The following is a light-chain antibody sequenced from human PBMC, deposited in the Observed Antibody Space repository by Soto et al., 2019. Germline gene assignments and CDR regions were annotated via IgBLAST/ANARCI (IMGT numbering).Light chain of an antibody. CDR2: EGS. V-gene: IGLV2-23*01. J-gene: IGLJ2*01. CDR1: SSDVGGYNL. CDR3: CSYAGSSTV. Sequence: QSALTQPASVSGSPGQSITISCTGTSSDVGGYNLVSWYQQHPGKAPKLMIYEGSKRPSGVSNRFSGSNSGNTASLTISRLQAEDESDYYCCSYAGSSTVFGGGTKLTVL.